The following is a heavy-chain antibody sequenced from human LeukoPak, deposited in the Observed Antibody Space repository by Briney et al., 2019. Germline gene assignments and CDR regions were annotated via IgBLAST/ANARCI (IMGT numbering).Heavy chain of an antibody. V-gene: IGHV3-48*04. Sequence: PGGSLRLSCAASGFTFSGHNMNWVRQAPGKGLEWISFVSISSGTIYYADSVKGRFGISRDNAKSSLDLEMNSLRAEDTAVYYCARAMSTFGGVRNYFDSWGQGTLVTVSS. CDR3: ARAMSTFGGVRNYFDS. D-gene: IGHD3-16*01. CDR2: VSISSGTI. CDR1: GFTFSGHN. J-gene: IGHJ4*02.